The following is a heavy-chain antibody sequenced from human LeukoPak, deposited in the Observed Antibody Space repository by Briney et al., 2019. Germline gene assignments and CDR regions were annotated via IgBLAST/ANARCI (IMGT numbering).Heavy chain of an antibody. CDR3: ARDLPAEIRGLNAFDI. D-gene: IGHD2-2*01. Sequence: PSETLSHTCTVTGGSISSYYWSWIRQPAGKGLERIGRIYTSGSTNYNPSLKSRVTMSVDTSKNQFSLKLSSVTAADTAVYYYARDLPAEIRGLNAFDIWGQGTMVTVSS. CDR2: IYTSGST. V-gene: IGHV4-4*07. J-gene: IGHJ3*02. CDR1: GGSISSYY.